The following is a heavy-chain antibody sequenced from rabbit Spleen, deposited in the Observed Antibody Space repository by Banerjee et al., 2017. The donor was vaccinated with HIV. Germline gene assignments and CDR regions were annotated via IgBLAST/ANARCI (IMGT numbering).Heavy chain of an antibody. CDR2: IDSGSSGFT. V-gene: IGHV1S40*01. CDR1: GVSFSSSSY. CDR3: ARDNSGSFSSYGMDL. J-gene: IGHJ6*01. D-gene: IGHD5-1*01. Sequence: QSLEESWGDLVKPGASLTLTCTASGVSFSSSSYMCWVRQAPGKGLEWIACIDSGSSGFTYFATWAKGRFTCSKTSSTKVTLQMTRLTAADKATYFCARDNSGSFSSYGMDLWG.